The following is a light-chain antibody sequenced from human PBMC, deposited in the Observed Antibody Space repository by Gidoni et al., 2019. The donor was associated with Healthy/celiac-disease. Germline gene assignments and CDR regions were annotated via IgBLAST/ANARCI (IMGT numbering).Light chain of an antibody. V-gene: IGKV1-39*01. CDR3: QQSYSTLYT. J-gene: IGKJ2*01. CDR1: QSISSY. Sequence: DIQMTQSPSSRSASVGDRVTITRRASQSISSYLNWYQQKPGKAPKLLIYAASSLQSGVPSRFSGSGSGTDFTRTISSLQPKNFATYYCQQSYSTLYTFSQGTKLEIK. CDR2: AAS.